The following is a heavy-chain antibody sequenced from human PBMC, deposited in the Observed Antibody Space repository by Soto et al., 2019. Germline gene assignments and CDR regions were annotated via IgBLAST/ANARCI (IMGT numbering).Heavy chain of an antibody. CDR3: ARDRDLAVPAAVIYFDS. CDR2: IKRDGSEK. D-gene: IGHD2-2*01. Sequence: PGGSLRLSCAASGFSISDYWMSWVRQAPGKGLEWVATIKRDGSEKYYVDSVKGRFTISRDNAKNSLYLQMNSLRADDTAVYYCARDRDLAVPAAVIYFDSWGQGTLVTVSS. CDR1: GFSISDYW. V-gene: IGHV3-7*01. J-gene: IGHJ4*02.